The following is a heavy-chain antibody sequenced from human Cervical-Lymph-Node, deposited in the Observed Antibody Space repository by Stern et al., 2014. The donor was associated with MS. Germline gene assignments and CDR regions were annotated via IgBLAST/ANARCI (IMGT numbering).Heavy chain of an antibody. J-gene: IGHJ5*01. CDR2: IYHSGST. D-gene: IGHD2-2*01. V-gene: IGHV4-31*03. CDR3: ARKGAIVPAAIENWFDS. Sequence: QLQLQESGPGLVKPSQTLSLTCTVSGGSISSGGYFWSWIRQHPGKGLEWIGYIYHSGSTYYNPSLKSRVTISVATSKTQFSLNLSSVTAADTAVYYCARKGAIVPAAIENWFDSWGQGTLVTVSS. CDR1: GGSISSGGYF.